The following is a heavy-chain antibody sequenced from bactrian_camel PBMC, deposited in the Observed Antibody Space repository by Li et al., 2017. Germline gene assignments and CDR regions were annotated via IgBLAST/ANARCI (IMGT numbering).Heavy chain of an antibody. D-gene: IGHD2*01. CDR1: GFTVSRYY. CDR3: AADQWAFGLGNAYRY. Sequence: HVQLVESGEGLVQVGGSLTLSCAASGFTVSRYYMAWFRQPPGKAREGVAVVDSDGSTKYTDPVKGRFSISKDSIKNEMYLEMNSLKPEDTAIYYCAADQWAFGLGNAYRYWGQGTQVTVS. J-gene: IGHJ4*01. V-gene: IGHV3S53*01. CDR2: VDSDGST.